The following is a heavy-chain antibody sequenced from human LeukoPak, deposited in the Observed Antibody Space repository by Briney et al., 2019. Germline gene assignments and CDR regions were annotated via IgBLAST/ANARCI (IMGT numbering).Heavy chain of an antibody. CDR3: ARSYCSSTSCYDYYFDY. V-gene: IGHV1-69*05. J-gene: IGHJ4*02. Sequence: SVKVSCKASGGTFSSYAISWVRQAPGQGLEWMGGIIPIFGTANYAQKFQGRVTITTDESTSTAYMELSSLRPEDTAVYYCARSYCSSTSCYDYYFDYWGQGTLVTVSS. CDR1: GGTFSSYA. CDR2: IIPIFGTA. D-gene: IGHD2-2*01.